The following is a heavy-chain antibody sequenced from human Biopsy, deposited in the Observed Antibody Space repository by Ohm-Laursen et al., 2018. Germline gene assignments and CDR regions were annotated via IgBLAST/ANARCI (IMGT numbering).Heavy chain of an antibody. J-gene: IGHJ4*02. Sequence: AASVKVSCKASGYTFTNYGISWVRQAPGQGLEWMGWISPYNGDTDYAQKLQGRVTMTTDTSTSTAYVDLRSLRSDDTAVYYCARDRWPHVTLLGLVVFDFWGQGTLVIVSS. CDR2: ISPYNGDT. V-gene: IGHV1-18*01. D-gene: IGHD3-3*01. CDR1: GYTFTNYG. CDR3: ARDRWPHVTLLGLVVFDF.